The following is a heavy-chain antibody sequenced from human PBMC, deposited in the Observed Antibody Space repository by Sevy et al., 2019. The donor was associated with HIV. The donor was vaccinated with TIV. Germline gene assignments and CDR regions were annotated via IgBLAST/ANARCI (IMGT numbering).Heavy chain of an antibody. CDR1: GYTFTTYP. CDR2: ISTYSGET. Sequence: ASVKVSCKASGYTFTTYPIGWVRQAPGQGLEWMGWISTYSGETRDAQKFEGRATMTTDTSTSTAYLELRSLRSDDTAVYYCARDSDGSGHYYADYFDYWGQGTLVTVSS. J-gene: IGHJ4*02. V-gene: IGHV1-18*01. CDR3: ARDSDGSGHYYADYFDY. D-gene: IGHD3-22*01.